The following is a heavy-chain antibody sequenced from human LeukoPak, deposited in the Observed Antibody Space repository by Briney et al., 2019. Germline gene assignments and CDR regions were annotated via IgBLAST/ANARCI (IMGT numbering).Heavy chain of an antibody. CDR1: GFTFNAYW. Sequence: PGGSLRLSCAASGFTFNAYWMNWVRQAPGKGLEWVANIKQDESEKNYVDSVKGRFTISRDNAKNLLYLQMNNLRAEDTAVYYCAREGYCSSTSCLDAFDIWGQGTMVTVSS. CDR3: AREGYCSSTSCLDAFDI. D-gene: IGHD2-2*01. CDR2: IKQDESEK. J-gene: IGHJ3*02. V-gene: IGHV3-7*01.